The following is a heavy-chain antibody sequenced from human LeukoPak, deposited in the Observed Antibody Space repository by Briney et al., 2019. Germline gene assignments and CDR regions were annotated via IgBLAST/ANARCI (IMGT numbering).Heavy chain of an antibody. D-gene: IGHD3/OR15-3a*01. Sequence: ASVKVSCKASGYIFTDYAIHWLRQAPGQRPEWMGWMNAGNGNTKYSQKFQGRITLIRDTSAATAYMELSSLRHDDLAVYYCARERRAVDINWFDSWGQGTLVTVSS. V-gene: IGHV1-3*01. J-gene: IGHJ5*01. CDR2: MNAGNGNT. CDR3: ARERRAVDINWFDS. CDR1: GYIFTDYA.